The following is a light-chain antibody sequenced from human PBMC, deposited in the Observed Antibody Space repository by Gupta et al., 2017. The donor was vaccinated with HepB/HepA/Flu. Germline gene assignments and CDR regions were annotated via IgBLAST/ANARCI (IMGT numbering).Light chain of an antibody. CDR3: QQYDKWPSWT. CDR1: QGVSN. V-gene: IGKV3-15*01. Sequence: IVLTQSPATLSVFAGERATLSCRASQGVSNLAWYQQEPGQAPRLLIYGASTRVTGIPARFIGSGSGTEFTLTISSLQSEDFAVYYCQQYDKWPSWTFGQGTKVEIK. J-gene: IGKJ1*01. CDR2: GAS.